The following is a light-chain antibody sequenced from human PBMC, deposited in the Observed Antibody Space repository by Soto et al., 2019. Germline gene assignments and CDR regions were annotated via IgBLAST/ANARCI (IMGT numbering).Light chain of an antibody. V-gene: IGKV2-28*01. CDR2: LGS. CDR3: LQTLQFPHT. J-gene: IGKJ1*01. CDR1: QGLLHSNGYNY. Sequence: DIVMTQSPVSLPVTPGEPASISCWSSQGLLHSNGYNYLDWYLQRPGQSPHLLIYLGSTRASGVPDRFSASGSGTDFKLKISRVEAEDVGVYYCLQTLQFPHTFGQGTKVDIK.